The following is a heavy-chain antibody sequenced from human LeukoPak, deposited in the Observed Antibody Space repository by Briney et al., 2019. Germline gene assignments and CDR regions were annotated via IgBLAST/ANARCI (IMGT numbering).Heavy chain of an antibody. V-gene: IGHV4-59*05. CDR3: ARQIFGVVPFFDY. CDR2: IYYSGST. Sequence: TSETLSLTCTVSGGSISSYYWSWIRQPPGKGLEWIGSIYYSGSTYYNPSLKSRVTISVDTSKNQFSLKLSSVTAADTAVYYCARQIFGVVPFFDYWGQGTLVTVSS. J-gene: IGHJ4*02. CDR1: GGSISSYY. D-gene: IGHD3-3*01.